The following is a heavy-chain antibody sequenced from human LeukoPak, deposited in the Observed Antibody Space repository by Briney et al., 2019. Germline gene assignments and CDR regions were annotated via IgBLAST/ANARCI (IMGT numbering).Heavy chain of an antibody. V-gene: IGHV3-64D*06. CDR2: IYSDGSRT. CDR1: GFTFSSFA. J-gene: IGHJ4*02. CDR3: VKSPGSGWPV. D-gene: IGHD6-19*01. Sequence: GGSLRLSCAASGFTFSSFAMHWVRQTPGKGLEYLSAIYSDGSRTYYADSVKGRFTISRDNSKNTLYFEMSSLRVEDTAVYYCVKSPGSGWPVWGQGTLLTVSS.